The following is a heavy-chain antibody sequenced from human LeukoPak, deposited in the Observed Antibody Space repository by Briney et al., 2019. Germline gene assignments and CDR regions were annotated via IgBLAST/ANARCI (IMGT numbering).Heavy chain of an antibody. Sequence: PGGSLRLSCAASGFTFSSYEMNWVRQAPGKGLEWVSSISRSATTIYYADSVKGRFTISRDNAKNSLYLQMNSLRAEDTAVYYCGALSGTTPLGGVGGQGTLVTVSS. CDR3: GALSGTTPLGGV. V-gene: IGHV3-48*03. CDR2: ISRSATTI. CDR1: GFTFSSYE. J-gene: IGHJ4*02. D-gene: IGHD1-1*01.